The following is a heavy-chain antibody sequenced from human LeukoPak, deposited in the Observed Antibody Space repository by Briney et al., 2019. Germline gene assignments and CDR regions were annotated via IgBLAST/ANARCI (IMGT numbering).Heavy chain of an antibody. J-gene: IGHJ4*02. CDR3: NYYHSSGYYWNY. D-gene: IGHD3-22*01. Sequence: GGSLRLSCAASGFTFSGSAIHWVRQASGKGLEWVGRIGSKASSYATAYAASVTGRFTISTDDSENTAYLQVNSLRTEDTAVYYCNYYHSSGYYWNYWGQGTLVTVSS. CDR2: IGSKASSYAT. V-gene: IGHV3-73*01. CDR1: GFTFSGSA.